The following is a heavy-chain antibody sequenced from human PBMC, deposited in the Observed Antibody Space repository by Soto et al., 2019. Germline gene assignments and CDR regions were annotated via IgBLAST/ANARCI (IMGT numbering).Heavy chain of an antibody. Sequence: SETLSLTCGVSGGSIISSSYYWDWIRQPPGKGLEWIGTIYYTGTSNYNPSLKSRVTISVDTSKNQFSLNLSSVTAADTAVYYCTRHAIGVVVPAAIRNWGQGSLVTVSS. V-gene: IGHV4-39*01. CDR3: TRHAIGVVVPAAIRN. CDR1: GGSIISSSYY. D-gene: IGHD2-15*01. CDR2: IYYTGTS. J-gene: IGHJ4*02.